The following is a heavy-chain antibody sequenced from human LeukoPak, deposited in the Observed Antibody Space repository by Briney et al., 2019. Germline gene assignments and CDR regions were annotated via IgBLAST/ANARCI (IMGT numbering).Heavy chain of an antibody. CDR3: VKDAVSGSSSGWYYFDY. CDR1: GFTFSRYA. CDR2: ISNNGGST. J-gene: IGHJ4*02. D-gene: IGHD6-19*01. V-gene: IGHV3-64D*06. Sequence: PGGSLRLSCSASGFTFSRYAMHWVRQAPGKGLEYVSGISNNGGSTYYADSVKGRFTVSRDNSKNTLYLQMSSLRAEDTAVYYCVKDAVSGSSSGWYYFDYWGQGTLVTGSS.